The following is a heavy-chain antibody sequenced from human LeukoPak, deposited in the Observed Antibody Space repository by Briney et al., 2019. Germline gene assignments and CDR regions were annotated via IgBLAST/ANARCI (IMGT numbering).Heavy chain of an antibody. CDR3: ARFSLGSGSPNWFDP. Sequence: KPSETLSLTCTVSGGSISSYYWSWIRQPPGKGLEWVGYIYYSGSTNYNPSLKSRVTISVDTSKNQFSLKLSSVTAADTAVYYCARFSLGSGSPNWFDPWGQGTLVTVSS. V-gene: IGHV4-59*01. J-gene: IGHJ5*02. D-gene: IGHD3-10*01. CDR1: GGSISSYY. CDR2: IYYSGST.